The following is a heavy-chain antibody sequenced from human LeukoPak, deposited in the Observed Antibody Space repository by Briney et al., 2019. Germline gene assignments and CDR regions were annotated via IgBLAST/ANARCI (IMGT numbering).Heavy chain of an antibody. D-gene: IGHD3-22*01. V-gene: IGHV3-7*01. CDR1: GFTFSSYW. J-gene: IGHJ4*02. Sequence: GGSLRLSCAASGFTFSSYWMSWVRQAPEKGLEWVANIKQDGSEKYYVDSVKGRFTISRDNAKNSLYLQMNGLRAEDTAVYYCARTRSSGYLTFAYWGQGILVTVSS. CDR2: IKQDGSEK. CDR3: ARTRSSGYLTFAY.